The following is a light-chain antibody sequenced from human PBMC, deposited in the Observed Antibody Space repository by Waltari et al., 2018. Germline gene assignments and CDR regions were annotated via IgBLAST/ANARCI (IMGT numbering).Light chain of an antibody. V-gene: IGKV1-9*01. CDR2: ATS. CDR3: QQLKSYPIT. CDR1: QVILGY. Sequence: QLTQSPSSLSAPVGDRVTITCRASQVILGYLAWYQQRPGKAPKFLIYATSTLRSGVPSRFSGSGSGTDFTLTISDLQPEDFATYYCQQLKSYPITFGQGTRLEIK. J-gene: IGKJ5*01.